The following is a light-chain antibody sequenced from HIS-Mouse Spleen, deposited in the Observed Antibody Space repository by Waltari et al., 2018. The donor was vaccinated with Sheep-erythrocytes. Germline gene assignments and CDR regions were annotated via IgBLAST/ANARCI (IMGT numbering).Light chain of an antibody. CDR2: AAS. Sequence: DIQLTQSPSFLSASVGDSVTITCRASQGISSYLAWYQQKPGKAPKLLIYAASTLQSGVPSRFSGSGSGTEFTLTISSLQPEDFATYSCQQLNSYPYTFGQGTKLEIK. CDR1: QGISSY. CDR3: QQLNSYPYT. V-gene: IGKV1-9*01. J-gene: IGKJ2*01.